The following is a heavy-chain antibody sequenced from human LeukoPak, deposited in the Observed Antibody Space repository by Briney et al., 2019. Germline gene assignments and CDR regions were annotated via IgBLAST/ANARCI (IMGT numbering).Heavy chain of an antibody. CDR1: GITFRSYG. J-gene: IGHJ4*02. CDR3: ARDGLRGYSSSWHNFDY. V-gene: IGHV3-33*01. D-gene: IGHD6-13*01. Sequence: GRSLRLSCAASGITFRSYGMHWVRQAPGKGLEWVAVIWYDGSNKYYADSVKGRFTISRDNSKNTLYLQMNSLRAEDTAVYYCARDGLRGYSSSWHNFDYWGQGTLVTVSS. CDR2: IWYDGSNK.